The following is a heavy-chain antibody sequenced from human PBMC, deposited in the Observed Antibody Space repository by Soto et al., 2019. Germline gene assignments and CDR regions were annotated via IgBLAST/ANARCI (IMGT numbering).Heavy chain of an antibody. CDR1: GFNFATYA. Sequence: GGSHRLSSIASGFNFATYAMSWVRQAPGKGLEWISCIGGSGGGTLYADSVKGRFTISRVNSENTLYLQLNILRAEDTAVYFCAKETEMVPATAVKRPFDYWGQGSLVTVSS. CDR3: AKETEMVPATAVKRPFDY. D-gene: IGHD2-15*01. J-gene: IGHJ4*02. V-gene: IGHV3-23*01. CDR2: IGGSGGGT.